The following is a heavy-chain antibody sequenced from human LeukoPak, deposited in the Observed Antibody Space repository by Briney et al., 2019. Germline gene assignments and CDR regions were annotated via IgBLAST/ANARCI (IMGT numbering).Heavy chain of an antibody. CDR2: IYYSGST. CDR3: ARRAYYFVS. Sequence: SETLSLTCTVSGGSISSSSYYWGWIRQPPEKGLEWIGSIYYSGSTYYNPSLKSRVTISVDTSKNQFSLKLSSVTAADTAVYYCARRAYYFVSWGQGTLVTVSS. D-gene: IGHD3-10*01. J-gene: IGHJ4*02. V-gene: IGHV4-39*07. CDR1: GGSISSSSYY.